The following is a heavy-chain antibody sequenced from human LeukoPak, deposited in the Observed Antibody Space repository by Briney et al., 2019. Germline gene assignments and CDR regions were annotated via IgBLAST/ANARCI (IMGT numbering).Heavy chain of an antibody. CDR3: AKERGGQDWDFDL. D-gene: IGHD3-10*01. CDR2: IWDDGSNK. V-gene: IGHV3-33*06. J-gene: IGHJ2*01. CDR1: GLNFNDND. Sequence: PTGGSLRLSCAASGLNFNDNDMDWVRQAPGKGLEWVAVIWDDGSNKYYAESVKGRFTISRDISKNMLYLQMNSLRVEDTAVYYCAKERGGQDWDFDLWGRGTLVTVPS.